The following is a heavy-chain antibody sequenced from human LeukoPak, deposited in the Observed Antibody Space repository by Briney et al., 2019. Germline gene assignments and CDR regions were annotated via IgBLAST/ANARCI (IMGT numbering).Heavy chain of an antibody. CDR3: ARVGSVGYYDFWSGYYPFDY. CDR2: IYYSGST. J-gene: IGHJ4*02. V-gene: IGHV4-59*01. D-gene: IGHD3-3*01. Sequence: TSETLSLTCTVSGGSINNYYWSWIRQPPGKGLEWIGYIYYSGSTNYNPSLKSRVTISVDTSKNQFSLKLSSVTAADTAVYYCARVGSVGYYDFWSGYYPFDYWGQGTLVTVSS. CDR1: GGSINNYY.